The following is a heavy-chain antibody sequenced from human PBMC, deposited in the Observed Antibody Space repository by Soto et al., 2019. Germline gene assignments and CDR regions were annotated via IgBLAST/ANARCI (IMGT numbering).Heavy chain of an antibody. Sequence: QVQLVQSGAEVKKPGSSVKVSCKASGGTFSSYAISWVRQAPGQGLEWMGGIIPIFGTANYAQKFQGRVMITADESTSTAYMELSSLRSEATAVYYCARVIVATVPDYYYYGMDVWGQGTTVTVSS. J-gene: IGHJ6*02. V-gene: IGHV1-69*01. D-gene: IGHD5-12*01. CDR1: GGTFSSYA. CDR3: ARVIVATVPDYYYYGMDV. CDR2: IIPIFGTA.